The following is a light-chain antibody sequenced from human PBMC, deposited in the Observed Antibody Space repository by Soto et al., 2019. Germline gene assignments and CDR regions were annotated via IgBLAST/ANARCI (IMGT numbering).Light chain of an antibody. Sequence: EIVLTQSPGTLSLSPGERATLSCRASQSVSSSYLAWYQQKPGQAPRILIYGASSRATGIPARFSGSGSGTDFTLTISRLEPEDFAVYYCQQYGSSLFTFGPGTKVDIK. CDR3: QQYGSSLFT. J-gene: IGKJ3*01. CDR1: QSVSSSY. CDR2: GAS. V-gene: IGKV3-20*01.